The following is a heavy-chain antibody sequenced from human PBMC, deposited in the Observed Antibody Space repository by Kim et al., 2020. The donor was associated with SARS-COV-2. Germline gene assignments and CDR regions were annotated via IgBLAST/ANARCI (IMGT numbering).Heavy chain of an antibody. CDR3: ARHGGYSYGLPTPDYED. V-gene: IGHV4-39*01. Sequence: SETLSLTCTVSGGSISSSSYYWGWIRQPPGKGLEWIGSIYYSGSTYYNPSLKSRVTISVDTSKNQFSLKLSSVTAADTAVYYCARHGGYSYGLPTPDYEDWGQGTLVTVSS. J-gene: IGHJ4*02. CDR1: GGSISSSSYY. CDR2: IYYSGST. D-gene: IGHD5-18*01.